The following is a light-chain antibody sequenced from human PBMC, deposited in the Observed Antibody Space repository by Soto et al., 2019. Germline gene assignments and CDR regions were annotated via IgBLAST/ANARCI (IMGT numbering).Light chain of an antibody. CDR1: QRMSGW. J-gene: IGKJ1*01. CDR2: DVS. V-gene: IGKV1-5*01. Sequence: DIQMTQSPSTLSASVGDTVTITCRAGQRMSGWLAWHQQKPGKAPKLLISDVSSLERGVPSRFSGSGSGTESTLTISSMQPDDFATFYCQQYNGYSRTFGQGTKVDIK. CDR3: QQYNGYSRT.